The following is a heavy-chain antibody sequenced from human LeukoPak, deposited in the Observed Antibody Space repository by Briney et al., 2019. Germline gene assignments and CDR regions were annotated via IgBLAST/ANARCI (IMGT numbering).Heavy chain of an antibody. J-gene: IGHJ4*02. D-gene: IGHD5-18*01. Sequence: GASVTVSCTASGYTYTSYAMNWVRQAPGQGLEWMGWINTNTGNPTYAQGFTGRFVFSLDTSVSTAYLQISSLKAEDTAVYYCARVGYSYADYWGQGTLVTVSS. CDR2: INTNTGNP. CDR3: ARVGYSYADY. V-gene: IGHV7-4-1*02. CDR1: GYTYTSYA.